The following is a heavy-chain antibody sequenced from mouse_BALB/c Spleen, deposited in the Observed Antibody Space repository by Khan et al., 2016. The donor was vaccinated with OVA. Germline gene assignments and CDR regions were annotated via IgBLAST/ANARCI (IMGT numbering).Heavy chain of an antibody. J-gene: IGHJ3*01. Sequence: VQLQQSGAELARPGASVKMSCKASGYTFTSYTMHWVKQRPGQGLEWIGYINPSSGYTNYNQKFKDKATLTADKSSSIAYLQLSSRTSEESAVFYCAKEGAYDRNGGWFAYWGQGTLVTVSA. CDR2: INPSSGYT. CDR3: AKEGAYDRNGGWFAY. D-gene: IGHD2-14*01. CDR1: GYTFTSYT. V-gene: IGHV1-4*01.